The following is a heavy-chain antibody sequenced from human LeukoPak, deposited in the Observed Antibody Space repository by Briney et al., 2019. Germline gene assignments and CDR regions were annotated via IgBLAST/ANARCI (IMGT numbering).Heavy chain of an antibody. CDR1: GGSISSYY. CDR3: ARGAGAGYNLQPFDY. D-gene: IGHD5-24*01. CDR2: IYYSGST. Sequence: SETLSLTCTVSGGSISSYYWSWIRQPPGKGLEWIGYIYYSGSTKYNPSLKSRVSIPVDTSKNQSSLKLSSVTAADTAVYYCARGAGAGYNLQPFDYWGQGTLVTVSS. J-gene: IGHJ4*02. V-gene: IGHV4-59*08.